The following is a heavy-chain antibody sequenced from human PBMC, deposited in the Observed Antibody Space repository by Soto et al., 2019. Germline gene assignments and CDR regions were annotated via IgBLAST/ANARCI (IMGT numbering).Heavy chain of an antibody. CDR1: GFRFSDYY. CDR3: ARWSQAMDV. D-gene: IGHD2-15*01. Sequence: QSGGSLRLSCATSGFRFSDYYMTWVRLAPGKGLEWVAYIAQDGTEIYNVDSVRGRFTISRDSAKSSVYLHMNGLTAEDTALYYCARWSQAMDVWGQGTSVTVSS. J-gene: IGHJ6*02. V-gene: IGHV3-7*03. CDR2: IAQDGTEI.